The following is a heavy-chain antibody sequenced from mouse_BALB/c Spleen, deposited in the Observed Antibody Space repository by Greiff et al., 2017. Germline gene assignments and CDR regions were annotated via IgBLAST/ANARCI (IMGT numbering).Heavy chain of an antibody. V-gene: IGHV1S81*02. D-gene: IGHD2-14*01. CDR2: INPSNGGT. Sequence: QVQLQQPGAELVKPGASVKLSCKASGYTFTSYYMYWVKQRPGQGLEWIGGINPSNGGTNFNEKFKSKATLTVDKSSSTAYMQLSSLTSEDSAVYYCTRWEVRRRYYAMDYWGQGTSVTVSS. CDR1: GYTFTSYY. CDR3: TRWEVRRRYYAMDY. J-gene: IGHJ4*01.